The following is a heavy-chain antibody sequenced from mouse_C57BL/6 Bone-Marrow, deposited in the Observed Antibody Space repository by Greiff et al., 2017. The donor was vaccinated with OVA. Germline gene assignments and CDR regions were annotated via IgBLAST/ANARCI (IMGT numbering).Heavy chain of an antibody. CDR3: ARDDWDDLAY. CDR2: ISDGGSYP. Sequence: EESGGGLVKPGGSLKLSCAASGFTFSSYAMSWVRQTPEKRLEWVATISDGGSYPSYPDNVKGRFTISRDNAKNNLYLQMGHLKSEDTAMYYCARDDWDDLAYWGQGTLVTVSA. CDR1: GFTFSSYA. J-gene: IGHJ3*01. V-gene: IGHV5-4*01. D-gene: IGHD4-1*01.